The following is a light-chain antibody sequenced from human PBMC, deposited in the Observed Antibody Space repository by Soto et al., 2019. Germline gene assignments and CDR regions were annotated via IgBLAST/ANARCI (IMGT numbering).Light chain of an antibody. J-gene: IGKJ1*01. CDR3: QEYETFSPWT. V-gene: IGKV1-5*03. Sequence: DTQMTQSPSILSASVGDRVTITCRASQTIYSWLAWYQQKPGQAPRLLIHKASTLQSGVPSRFSGSGSGTEFTLAISSLEPDDFATYYCQEYETFSPWTFGQGTKVEVK. CDR1: QTIYSW. CDR2: KAS.